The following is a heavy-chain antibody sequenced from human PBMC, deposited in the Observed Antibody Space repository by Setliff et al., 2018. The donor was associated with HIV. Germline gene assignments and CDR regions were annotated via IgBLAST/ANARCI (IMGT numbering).Heavy chain of an antibody. CDR3: ARQWRDQYNSGVSTEYFQH. CDR1: GGSISSGSYY. CDR2: IYYSGST. V-gene: IGHV4-39*01. Sequence: SETLSLTCTVSGGSISSGSYYWGWIRQPPGKGLEWIGSIYYSGSTYYNPSLMSRVTISVDTSKNQFSLKLRSVTAADTAVYYCARQWRDQYNSGVSTEYFQHWVPETLLVTVSS. D-gene: IGHD3-22*01. J-gene: IGHJ1*01.